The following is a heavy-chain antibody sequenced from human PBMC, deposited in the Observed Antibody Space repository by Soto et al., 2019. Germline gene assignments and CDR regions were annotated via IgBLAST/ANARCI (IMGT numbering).Heavy chain of an antibody. J-gene: IGHJ4*02. CDR1: GATFSSYA. CDR2: IIPIFGTA. V-gene: IGHV1-69*13. D-gene: IGHD3-22*01. CDR3: AGSSGYSDPFDY. Sequence: SVKVSCHASGATFSSYAIIWLRQAPGQGLEWMGGIIPIFGTANYAQKFQGRVTITADESTSTAYMELSSLRSEDTAVYYCAGSSGYSDPFDYWGQGTLVTGSS.